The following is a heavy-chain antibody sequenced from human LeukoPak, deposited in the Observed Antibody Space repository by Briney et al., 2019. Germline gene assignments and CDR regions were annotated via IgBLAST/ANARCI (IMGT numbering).Heavy chain of an antibody. V-gene: IGHV1-2*02. CDR2: INPNSGGT. CDR1: GYTFTGYY. Sequence: ASVKVSCKASGYTFTGYYMHWVRQAPGQGLEWMGWINPNSGGTNYAQKFQGRVTMTRDTSISTAYMELRSLRSDDTAIYYCARDPLSDYYDTSGYYYRFDPWGQGTLVTVSS. J-gene: IGHJ5*02. CDR3: ARDPLSDYYDTSGYYYRFDP. D-gene: IGHD3-22*01.